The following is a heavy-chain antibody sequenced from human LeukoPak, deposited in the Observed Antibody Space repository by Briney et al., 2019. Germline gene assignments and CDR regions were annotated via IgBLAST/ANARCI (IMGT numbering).Heavy chain of an antibody. CDR2: INHSGST. V-gene: IGHV4-34*01. J-gene: IGHJ6*03. Sequence: PSETLSLTCTVSGGSISSYYWSWIRQPPGKGLEWIGEINHSGSTNYNPSLKSRVTISVDTSKNQFSLKLSSVTAADTAVYYCARVRFGDMDVWGKGTTVTISS. CDR1: GGSISSYY. D-gene: IGHD3-10*01. CDR3: ARVRFGDMDV.